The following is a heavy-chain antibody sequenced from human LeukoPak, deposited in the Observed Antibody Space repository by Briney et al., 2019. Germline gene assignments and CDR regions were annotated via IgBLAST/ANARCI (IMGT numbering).Heavy chain of an antibody. J-gene: IGHJ4*02. CDR2: IYYSGST. CDR3: ARDQGTSGDYGGLDY. Sequence: SETPSLTCTVSGGSISSYYWSWIRQPPGKGLEWIGYIYYSGSTNYNPSLKSRVTISVDTSKNQFSLKLSSVTAADTAVYYCARDQGTSGDYGGLDYWGQGTLVTVSS. D-gene: IGHD4-17*01. CDR1: GGSISSYY. V-gene: IGHV4-59*01.